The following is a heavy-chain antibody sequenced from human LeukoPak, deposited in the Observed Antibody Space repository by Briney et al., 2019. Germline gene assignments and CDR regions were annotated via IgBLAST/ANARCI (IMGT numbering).Heavy chain of an antibody. Sequence: GESLKISCKGSGYSFTSYWIGWVRQMPGKGLEWMGIIYPGDSDTRYSPSFQGQVTISADKSITTAYLQWSSLQASDTAMYYCARTYYYDRTNYFDYWGQGTLVTVSS. CDR3: ARTYYYDRTNYFDY. CDR1: GYSFTSYW. CDR2: IYPGDSDT. V-gene: IGHV5-51*01. D-gene: IGHD3-22*01. J-gene: IGHJ4*02.